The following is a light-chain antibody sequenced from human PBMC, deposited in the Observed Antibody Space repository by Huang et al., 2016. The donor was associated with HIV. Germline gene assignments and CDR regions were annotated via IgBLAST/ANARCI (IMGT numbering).Light chain of an antibody. V-gene: IGKV3-11*01. CDR2: DAS. J-gene: IGKJ4*01. CDR3: QQRSKWPLT. CDR1: QSISGH. Sequence: EVVLTQSPITLSLSPGERATLSCRASQSISGHLAWYQPIPGQTPRLLIYDASNRATDIPTRFSGSGSGTDFTLTISSLEPEDFAVYYCQQRSKWPLTFGGGTKVEI.